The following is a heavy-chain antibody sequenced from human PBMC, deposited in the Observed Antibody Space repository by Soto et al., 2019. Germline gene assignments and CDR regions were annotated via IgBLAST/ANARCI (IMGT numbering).Heavy chain of an antibody. D-gene: IGHD2-21*02. CDR3: ASYTVVVTANVVDY. V-gene: IGHV3-48*02. Sequence: EVQLVESGGGLVQPGGSLRLSCAASGFTFSSYSMNWVRQSPGKGLEWVSYISSSSSTIYYADSVKGRFTISRDNAKNSLYLQMNSLRDEDTAVYYCASYTVVVTANVVDYWGQGTLVTVSS. CDR2: ISSSSSTI. J-gene: IGHJ4*02. CDR1: GFTFSSYS.